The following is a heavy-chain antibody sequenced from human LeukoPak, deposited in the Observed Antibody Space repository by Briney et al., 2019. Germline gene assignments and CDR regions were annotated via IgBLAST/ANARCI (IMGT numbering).Heavy chain of an antibody. CDR1: GDSISSYY. CDR2: IYYSGST. J-gene: IGHJ4*02. V-gene: IGHV4-59*08. D-gene: IGHD6-19*01. Sequence: SETLSLTCTVSGDSISSYYWTWIRQPPGKGLEWTGYIYYSGSTNYNPSLKSRITISVDTSKNQFSLKLNSVTAADTAIYYCARAVSGRFDYWGQGTLVTVSS. CDR3: ARAVSGRFDY.